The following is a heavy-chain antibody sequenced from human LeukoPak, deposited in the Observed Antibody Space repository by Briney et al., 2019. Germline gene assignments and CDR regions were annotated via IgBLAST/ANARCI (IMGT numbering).Heavy chain of an antibody. CDR2: ITNSGNSK. D-gene: IGHD6-6*01. CDR3: VKGLDYSSSQMDS. V-gene: IGHV3-48*01. CDR1: EFTFSSYS. Sequence: GGSLRLSCAASEFTFSSYSMNRVRQAPGKGLEWVSYITNSGNSKSYADSVKGRFTISRDNSRNTVYVQMNSLTPEDTAVYYCVKGLDYSSSQMDSWGQGTLVTVSS. J-gene: IGHJ4*02.